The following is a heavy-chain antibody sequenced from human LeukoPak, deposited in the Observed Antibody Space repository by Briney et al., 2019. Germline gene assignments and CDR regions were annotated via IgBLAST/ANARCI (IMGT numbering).Heavy chain of an antibody. CDR3: ARVAAAAYYDAFDI. D-gene: IGHD6-13*01. V-gene: IGHV3-23*01. J-gene: IGHJ3*02. CDR2: ISPSGDIL. CDR1: GFAFSSHG. Sequence: GGTLRLSCAASGFAFSSHGMNWVRQAPGKGLEWVSGISPSGDILYYVDSVKGQFTISRDNSKNTLYLQMNSLTPEDTAVYYCARVAAAAYYDAFDIWGQGTMVTVSS.